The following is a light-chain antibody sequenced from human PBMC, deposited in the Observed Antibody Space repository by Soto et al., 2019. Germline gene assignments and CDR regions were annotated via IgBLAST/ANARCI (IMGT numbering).Light chain of an antibody. CDR1: QTISSW. CDR3: QQRNIWPPVT. J-gene: IGKJ5*01. V-gene: IGKV1-5*03. CDR2: KAS. Sequence: DIQMTQSPSTLSGSVGDRVTITCRASQTISSWLAWYQQKPGKAPKLLIYKASTLKSGVPSRFSGSGSGTEFTLTISSLEPEDSAVYYCQQRNIWPPVTFGHGTRLEIK.